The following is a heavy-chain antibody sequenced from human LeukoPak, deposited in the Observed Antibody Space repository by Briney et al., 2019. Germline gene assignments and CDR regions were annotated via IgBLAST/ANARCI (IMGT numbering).Heavy chain of an antibody. D-gene: IGHD3-22*01. Sequence: SETLSLTCTVSGGSIFSYYWNWIRQSPGKGLECLGYIYSNGITNYSPSLRSRGTISIATSQNQFSLRLASVTAADTAMYYCARRAYFDSSGYSPTSGYFDLWGRGTLVTVSS. V-gene: IGHV4-4*08. CDR1: GGSIFSYY. J-gene: IGHJ2*01. CDR3: ARRAYFDSSGYSPTSGYFDL. CDR2: IYSNGIT.